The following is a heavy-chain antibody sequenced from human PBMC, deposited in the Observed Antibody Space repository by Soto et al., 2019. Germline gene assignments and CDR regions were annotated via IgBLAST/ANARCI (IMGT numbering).Heavy chain of an antibody. J-gene: IGHJ4*02. CDR1: EFTFSSYW. CDR2: INSDGSST. CDR3: ARDPDTAMVTGDY. D-gene: IGHD5-18*01. V-gene: IGHV3-74*01. Sequence: GGSLRLSCAASEFTFSSYWMHWVRQAPGKGLVWVSRINSDGSSTSYADSVKGRFTISRDNAKNTLYLQMNSLRAEDTAVYYCARDPDTAMVTGDYWGQGTLVTVSS.